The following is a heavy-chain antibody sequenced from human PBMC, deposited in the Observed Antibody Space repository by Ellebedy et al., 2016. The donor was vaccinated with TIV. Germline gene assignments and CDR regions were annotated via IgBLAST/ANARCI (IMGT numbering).Heavy chain of an antibody. V-gene: IGHV1-18*01. CDR1: GYTFTSYG. CDR3: ARVVGAAVSVVVVAANNWFDP. CDR2: ISAYNGNT. Sequence: ASVKVSXKASGYTFTSYGISWVRQAPGQGLEWMGWISAYNGNTNYAQKLQGRVTMTTDTSTSTAYMELRSLRSDDTAVYYCARVVGAAVSVVVVAANNWFDPWGQGTLVTVSS. J-gene: IGHJ5*02. D-gene: IGHD2-15*01.